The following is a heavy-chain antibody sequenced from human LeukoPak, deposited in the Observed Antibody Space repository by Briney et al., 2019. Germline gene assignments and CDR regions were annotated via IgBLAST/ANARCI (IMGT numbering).Heavy chain of an antibody. CDR3: ARDSRVVAYYYYYMDV. CDR2: ISSSGSTI. J-gene: IGHJ6*03. Sequence: PGGSLRLSCAASGFTFSSYEMNWVRQAPGKGLEWVSYISSSGSTIYYADSVKGRFTISRDNAKNSLYLQMNSPRAEDTAVYYCARDSRVVAYYYYYMDVWGKGTTVTISS. V-gene: IGHV3-48*03. CDR1: GFTFSSYE. D-gene: IGHD2-21*01.